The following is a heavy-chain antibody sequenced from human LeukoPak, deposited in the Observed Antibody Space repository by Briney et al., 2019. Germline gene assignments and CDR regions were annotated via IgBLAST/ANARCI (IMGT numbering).Heavy chain of an antibody. D-gene: IGHD3-10*01. V-gene: IGHV1-18*01. CDR2: ISPYNGNI. J-gene: IGHJ5*02. CDR3: ARTPRGLPSFNWFDP. Sequence: ASVKVSCKASGYTFTSYGINWVRQAPGQGLEWVGWISPYNGNINSAQKLQGRVTMTTDTSTTTAYMELRSPRSDDTAVYYCARTPRGLPSFNWFDPWGQGTLVTVSS. CDR1: GYTFTSYG.